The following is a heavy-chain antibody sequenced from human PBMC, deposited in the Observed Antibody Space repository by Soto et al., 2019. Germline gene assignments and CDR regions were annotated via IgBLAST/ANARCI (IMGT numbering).Heavy chain of an antibody. CDR2: IIPISGTA. V-gene: IGHV1-69*13. CDR1: GGTFSSYA. J-gene: IGHJ6*02. Sequence: GASVKVSCKASGGTFSSYAISWVRQAPGQGLEWMGGIIPISGTANYAQKFQGRVTITADESTSTVSMELSSLRSEDTAVYFCARSQGSSTSLEIYYYYYYGMDVWGQGTTVTVSS. D-gene: IGHD2-2*01. CDR3: ARSQGSSTSLEIYYYYYYGMDV.